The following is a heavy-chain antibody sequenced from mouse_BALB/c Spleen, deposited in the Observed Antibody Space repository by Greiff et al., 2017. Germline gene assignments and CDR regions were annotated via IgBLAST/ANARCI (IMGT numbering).Heavy chain of an antibody. V-gene: IGHV5-6*02. CDR3: ARHRAY. CDR2: ISRGGSYT. Sequence: DVKLVESGGDLVKPGGSLKLSCAASGYTFSSYGMSWVRQTPDKRLEWVGTISRGGSYTYYPDSVKGRFTITRDNAKNTQYLQMSSLKSEDTAMYYWARHRAYWGQGTLVTVSA. CDR1: GYTFSSYG. J-gene: IGHJ3*01.